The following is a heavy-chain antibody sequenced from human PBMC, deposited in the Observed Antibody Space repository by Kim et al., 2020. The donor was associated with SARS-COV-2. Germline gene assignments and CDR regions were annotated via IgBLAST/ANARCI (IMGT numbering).Heavy chain of an antibody. Sequence: ADSVKGRLTITRDNSKNTLYLQMNSLRAEDTAVYYCTEGLWSGSYPLNFDYWGQGALVTISS. J-gene: IGHJ4*02. V-gene: IGHV3-23*01. D-gene: IGHD3-3*01. CDR3: TEGLWSGSYPLNFDY.